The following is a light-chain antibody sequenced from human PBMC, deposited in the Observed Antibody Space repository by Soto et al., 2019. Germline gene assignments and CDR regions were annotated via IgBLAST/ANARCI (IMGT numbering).Light chain of an antibody. Sequence: QSALTQPASVSGSPGQSITISCTGTSSDVGGYNYVSWYQQHPGKAPKLMIYDVSNRPSWVSNRFSGSKSCKTASLTISGLLAEDEADYFCSSYTSSSDVVFGGGTEVTVL. J-gene: IGLJ2*01. CDR1: SSDVGGYNY. V-gene: IGLV2-14*01. CDR2: DVS. CDR3: SSYTSSSDVV.